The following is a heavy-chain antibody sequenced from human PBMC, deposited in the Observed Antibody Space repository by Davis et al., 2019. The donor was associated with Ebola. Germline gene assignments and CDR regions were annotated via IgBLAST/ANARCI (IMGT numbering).Heavy chain of an antibody. V-gene: IGHV5-51*01. CDR1: GYTFTSYW. Sequence: PGGSLRLSCKGSGYTFTSYWIAWVRQVPGKGLEWMGIIYPGDSDTRYSPSFQGLVTISADRSISTAYLQWSSLKASDTAMYYCATPYGGNFDYWGQGTLVTVSS. CDR2: IYPGDSDT. D-gene: IGHD4-23*01. J-gene: IGHJ4*02. CDR3: ATPYGGNFDY.